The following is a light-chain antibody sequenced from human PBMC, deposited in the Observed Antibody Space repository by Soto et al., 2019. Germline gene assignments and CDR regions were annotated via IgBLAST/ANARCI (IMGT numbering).Light chain of an antibody. Sequence: QSVLTQPASVSGSPGQSITISCTGTNNDVGGYKLVSWYQQHPGKVPKVVIYEGSKRPSGVSNRFSGSKSGNTASLTISGPPAVERAYYYCWSYAGNTILVFGGGTKLTVL. CDR1: NNDVGGYKL. CDR3: WSYAGNTILV. CDR2: EGS. J-gene: IGLJ2*01. V-gene: IGLV2-23*03.